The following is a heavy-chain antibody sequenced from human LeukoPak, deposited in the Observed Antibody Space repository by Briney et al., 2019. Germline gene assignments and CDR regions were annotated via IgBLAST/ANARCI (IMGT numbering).Heavy chain of an antibody. D-gene: IGHD3-10*01. CDR2: IKQDGSEK. CDR3: ARLRRYYGSGSSPDY. CDR1: GFTFSSYW. J-gene: IGHJ4*02. Sequence: GGSLRLSCVASGFTFSSYWMSWVRQAPGKGLEWVANIKQDGSEKYYVDSVRGRFTISRDNAENSLYLQMNSLRAEDTAVYYCARLRRYYGSGSSPDYWGQGTLVTVSS. V-gene: IGHV3-7*01.